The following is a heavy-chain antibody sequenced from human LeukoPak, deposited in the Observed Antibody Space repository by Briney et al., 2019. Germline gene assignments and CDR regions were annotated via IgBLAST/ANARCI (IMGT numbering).Heavy chain of an antibody. Sequence: PGGSLRLSCAASGFTFSSYAMSWVRQAPGKGLEWVSAISGSGGSTYYADSVKGRFTISRDNSKNTLYLQMNGLRAEDTAVYYCARYYYDSSGYYYFDYWGQGTLVTVSS. CDR3: ARYYYDSSGYYYFDY. V-gene: IGHV3-23*01. D-gene: IGHD3-22*01. CDR2: ISGSGGST. CDR1: GFTFSSYA. J-gene: IGHJ4*02.